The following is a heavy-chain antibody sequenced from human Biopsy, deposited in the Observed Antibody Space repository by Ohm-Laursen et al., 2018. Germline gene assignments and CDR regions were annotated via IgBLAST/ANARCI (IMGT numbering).Heavy chain of an antibody. Sequence: SLRLSCTASGFTFSDYFMSWVRQAPGKGLELISYISSGATNTNYADSVKGRFTISRDNAKNSLHLQMNSLRPEDTAVYFCVKDLRTSMGDKYHMDVWGQGTTVTVSS. V-gene: IGHV3-11*01. J-gene: IGHJ6*02. CDR1: GFTFSDYF. CDR3: VKDLRTSMGDKYHMDV. D-gene: IGHD2-2*01. CDR2: ISSGATNT.